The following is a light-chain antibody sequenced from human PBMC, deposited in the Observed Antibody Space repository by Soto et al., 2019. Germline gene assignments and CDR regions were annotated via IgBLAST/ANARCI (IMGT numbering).Light chain of an antibody. CDR3: RSYTSRNTLEV. CDR2: EVS. V-gene: IGLV2-14*01. Sequence: QSALTQPPSVSGSPGQSITISCTGTSSDVGSYNYVSWYQQHPGKAPNLMISEVSHRPSVASNRFSGYKSGTTAPLTISGLQAEDEADYCCRSYTSRNTLEVFGGGTKLTVL. CDR1: SSDVGSYNY. J-gene: IGLJ2*01.